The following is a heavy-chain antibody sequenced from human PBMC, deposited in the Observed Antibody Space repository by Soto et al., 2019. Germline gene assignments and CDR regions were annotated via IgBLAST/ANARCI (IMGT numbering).Heavy chain of an antibody. D-gene: IGHD2-21*01. CDR3: ARDQSYGGALDY. Sequence: QVQLVQSGAEVKKPGASVKVSCKASGYTFTSDGISWVRQDPGQGLEWVGWISAYNGNTNYAQKLQGRVTMTTDTSTSRDYMELRSLRSDDTAVYYCARDQSYGGALDYWGQGTLVTVSS. CDR2: ISAYNGNT. CDR1: GYTFTSDG. V-gene: IGHV1-18*01. J-gene: IGHJ4*02.